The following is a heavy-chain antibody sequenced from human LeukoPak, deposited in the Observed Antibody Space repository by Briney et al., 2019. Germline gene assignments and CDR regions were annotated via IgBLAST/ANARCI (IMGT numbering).Heavy chain of an antibody. Sequence: GGSLGLSCAASGFTFSSYAMHWVRQAPGKGLEWVAVISFDGNNKNHADSVKGRFTISRDNSKKMLYLQMNSLRAEDTAVYYCAKDPYYDYVWGSYRYFLPFDYWGQGTLVTVSS. J-gene: IGHJ4*02. D-gene: IGHD3-16*02. V-gene: IGHV3-30*04. CDR1: GFTFSSYA. CDR2: ISFDGNNK. CDR3: AKDPYYDYVWGSYRYFLPFDY.